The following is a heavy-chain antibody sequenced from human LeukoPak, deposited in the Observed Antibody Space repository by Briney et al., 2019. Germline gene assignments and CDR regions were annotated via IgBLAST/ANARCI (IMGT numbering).Heavy chain of an antibody. J-gene: IGHJ4*02. D-gene: IGHD6-19*01. Sequence: GGSLRLSCAGSGFSFSSYGMHWVRQAPGKVLEWMAFIRSDGSNKYYADSVKGRFTISRDNSKNTLYLQMNSLRAEDTAVYYCARILDSAWGELGYWGQGTLVTVSS. V-gene: IGHV3-30*02. CDR3: ARILDSAWGELGY. CDR2: IRSDGSNK. CDR1: GFSFSSYG.